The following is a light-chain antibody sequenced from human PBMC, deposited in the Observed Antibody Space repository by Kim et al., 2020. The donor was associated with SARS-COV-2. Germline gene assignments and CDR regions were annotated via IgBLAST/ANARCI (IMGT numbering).Light chain of an antibody. CDR2: WAS. CDR1: QSVLYSSNNKNY. CDR3: QQYYSTPYT. Sequence: DIVMTQSPDSLAVSLGERATINCKSSQSVLYSSNNKNYLAWYQQKPGQPPKLLIYWASTRQYGVPDRFSGSGSGTDFTLTISSLQAEDGAVYYCQQYYSTPYTFGQGTKLEI. J-gene: IGKJ2*01. V-gene: IGKV4-1*01.